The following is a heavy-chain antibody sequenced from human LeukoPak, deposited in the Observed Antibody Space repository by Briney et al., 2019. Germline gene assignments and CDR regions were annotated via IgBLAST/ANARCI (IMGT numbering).Heavy chain of an antibody. CDR3: APDTIFGAY. CDR1: GFTFSTYN. Sequence: GGSLRLSCAASGFTFSTYNMNWVRQAPGKGLEWVLSISSSSGHIYYADSVKGRFTISRDNAKNSLYLQMNSLRAEDTAVYYCAPDTIFGAYWGQGTLVTVSS. V-gene: IGHV3-21*01. D-gene: IGHD3-3*01. CDR2: ISSSSGHI. J-gene: IGHJ4*02.